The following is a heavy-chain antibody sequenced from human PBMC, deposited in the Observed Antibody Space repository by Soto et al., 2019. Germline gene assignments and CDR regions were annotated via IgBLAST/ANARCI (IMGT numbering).Heavy chain of an antibody. CDR3: AAYSHKGY. V-gene: IGHV3-66*01. Sequence: EEQLVESGGDLVQPGGSLRLSCAASGFTVSNNYMSWVRQAPGKGLEWVTLIYGGGSTYYADSVKGRFTISRDSSKNTLYLQMNSRRAEDAAMYYLAAYSHKGYWGQGTLVTVSS. D-gene: IGHD3-16*01. J-gene: IGHJ4*02. CDR2: IYGGGST. CDR1: GFTVSNNY.